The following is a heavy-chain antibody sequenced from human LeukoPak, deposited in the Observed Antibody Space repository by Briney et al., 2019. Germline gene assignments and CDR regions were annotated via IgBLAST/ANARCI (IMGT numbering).Heavy chain of an antibody. J-gene: IGHJ4*02. CDR1: GFTFSSYS. CDR3: ARDFVGATSPCFDY. D-gene: IGHD1-26*01. CDR2: ISSSSSYI. V-gene: IGHV3-21*01. Sequence: GGSLRLSCAASGFTFSSYSMNWVRQAPGKGLEWVSSISSSSSYIYYADSVKGRFTISRDNAKNSLYLQMNGLRAEDTAVYYCARDFVGATSPCFDYWGQGTLVTVSS.